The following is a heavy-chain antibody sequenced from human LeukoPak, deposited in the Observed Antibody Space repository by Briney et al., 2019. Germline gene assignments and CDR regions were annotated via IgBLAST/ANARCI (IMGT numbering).Heavy chain of an antibody. CDR3: AKEVRGDAFDI. CDR2: ISYDGSNK. J-gene: IGHJ3*02. Sequence: GGTLRLSCAASGFTFSHYGMNWVRQAPGKGLEWVAVISYDGSNKDYADSVKGRFTISRDNTKNTLFLQMNSLRAEDTAVYYCAKEVRGDAFDIWGQGTMVTVSS. CDR1: GFTFSHYG. V-gene: IGHV3-30*18. D-gene: IGHD3-16*01.